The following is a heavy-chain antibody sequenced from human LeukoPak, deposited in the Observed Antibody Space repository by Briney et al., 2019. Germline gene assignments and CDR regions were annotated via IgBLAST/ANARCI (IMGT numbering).Heavy chain of an antibody. V-gene: IGHV4-4*07. CDR1: GGSISSYY. Sequence: PSETLSLTCAVSGGSISSYYWSWIRQPAGKGLEWIGRIYTSGSTNYNPSLKSRVTMSVDTSKNQFSLKLSSVTAADTAVYYCARDREGSSWYVGVAATQGWFDPWGQGTLVTVSS. CDR2: IYTSGST. D-gene: IGHD6-13*01. CDR3: ARDREGSSWYVGVAATQGWFDP. J-gene: IGHJ5*02.